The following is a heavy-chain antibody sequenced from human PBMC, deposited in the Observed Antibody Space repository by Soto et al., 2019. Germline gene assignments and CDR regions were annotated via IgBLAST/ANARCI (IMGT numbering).Heavy chain of an antibody. Sequence: EASVKVSCKASGYTFTNYDINWVRQATGQGLEWMGWMNPNSGNTGFAQRFQGRVTMTRNTSITTAYMELNSLRSEDTAVYYCARGPQCSSTSCFLKSAWFDPWGQGNMVTVS. J-gene: IGHJ5*02. D-gene: IGHD2-2*01. CDR3: ARGPQCSSTSCFLKSAWFDP. CDR2: MNPNSGNT. CDR1: GYTFTNYD. V-gene: IGHV1-8*01.